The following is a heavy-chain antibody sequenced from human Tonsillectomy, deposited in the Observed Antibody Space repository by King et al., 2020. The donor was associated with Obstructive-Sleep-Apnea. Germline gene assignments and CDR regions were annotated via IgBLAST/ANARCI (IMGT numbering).Heavy chain of an antibody. J-gene: IGHJ4*02. CDR3: VHSDRILFDY. CDR1: GFSLSNSAVG. CDR2: IYWDDDK. Sequence: ITLKESGPTLVKSTQTLTLTCTFSGFSLSNSAVGVGWIRQPPGKALEWLALIYWDDDKRYSPSLKTKLTITKDTSKNQVVLTMTNMDPVDTATYYCVHSDRILFDYWGQGTLVTVSS. D-gene: IGHD2-15*01. V-gene: IGHV2-5*02.